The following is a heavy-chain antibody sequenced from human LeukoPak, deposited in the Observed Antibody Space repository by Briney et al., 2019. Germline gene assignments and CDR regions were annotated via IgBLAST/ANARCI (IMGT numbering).Heavy chain of an antibody. CDR1: GYTFTGYY. CDR3: ARDFGPVSGATIRYFDY. J-gene: IGHJ4*02. CDR2: INPNSGGT. Sequence: ASVKVSCKASGYTFTGYYMHWVRQAPGQGLEWMGWINPNSGGTNYAQKFQGRVTMTRDTSISTAYMELSRLRSDDTAVYYCARDFGPVSGATIRYFDYWGQGTLVTVSS. D-gene: IGHD1-26*01. V-gene: IGHV1-2*02.